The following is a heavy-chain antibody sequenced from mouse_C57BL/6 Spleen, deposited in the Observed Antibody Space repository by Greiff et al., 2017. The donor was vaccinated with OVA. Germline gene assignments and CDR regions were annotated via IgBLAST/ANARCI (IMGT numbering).Heavy chain of an antibody. Sequence: QVQLKESGPELVKPGASVKISCKASGYTFTDYYINWVKQRPGQGLEWIGWIFPGSGSTYYNEKFKGKATLTVDKSSSTAYMLLSSLTSEDSAVYFCARTDYYSYYFDYWGQGTTLTVSS. J-gene: IGHJ2*01. CDR1: GYTFTDYY. CDR2: IFPGSGST. V-gene: IGHV1-75*01. D-gene: IGHD2-12*01. CDR3: ARTDYYSYYFDY.